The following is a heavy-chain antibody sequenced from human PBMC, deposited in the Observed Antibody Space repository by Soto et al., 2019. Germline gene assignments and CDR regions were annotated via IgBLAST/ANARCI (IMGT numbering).Heavy chain of an antibody. V-gene: IGHV3-23*01. D-gene: IGHD6-6*01. CDR1: GFTFTTYA. J-gene: IGHJ4*02. CDR3: AKNWDTTFSSSSH. CDR2: ISGSGGST. Sequence: GGSLRLSCAASGFTFTTYAMTWVRQAPGKGLEWVSAISGSGGSTYYADSVKGRFTISRDNSKNTLFLQMDSLRAEDTAVYYCAKNWDTTFSSSSHWGQGTLVTVSS.